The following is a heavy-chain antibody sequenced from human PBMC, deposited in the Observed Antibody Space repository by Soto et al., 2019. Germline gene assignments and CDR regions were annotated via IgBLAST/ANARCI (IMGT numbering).Heavy chain of an antibody. CDR2: ISAYNGNT. D-gene: IGHD5-12*01. CDR1: GYTFTSYG. Sequence: ASVKVSCKASGYTFTSYGISWVRQAPGQGLEWMGWISAYNGNTNYAQKLQGRVTMTTDTSTSTAYMELRSLRSDDTAVYYCARVGRRGYSGYDGAYWGQGTLVTVSS. V-gene: IGHV1-18*01. CDR3: ARVGRRGYSGYDGAY. J-gene: IGHJ4*02.